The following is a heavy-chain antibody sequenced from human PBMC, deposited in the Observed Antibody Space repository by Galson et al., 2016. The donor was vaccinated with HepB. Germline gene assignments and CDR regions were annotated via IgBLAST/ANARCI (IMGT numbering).Heavy chain of an antibody. D-gene: IGHD4-17*01. V-gene: IGHV4-61*02. CDR1: DASLSSGSYF. Sequence: TLSLTCNVSDASLSSGSYFCNSIRQPAGQGLEWLGRINISGSTNYHPSLKSRVTISVDTSKTQFSLRLRSVTAADTAVYYCASVTVPKFRVRTDVGGKGTTVTVSA. CDR3: ASVTVPKFRVRTDV. J-gene: IGHJ6*04. CDR2: INISGST.